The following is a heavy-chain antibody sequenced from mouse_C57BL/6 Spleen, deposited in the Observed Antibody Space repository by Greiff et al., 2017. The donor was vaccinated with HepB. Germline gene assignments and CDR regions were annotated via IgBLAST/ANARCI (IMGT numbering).Heavy chain of an antibody. CDR1: GYSFTGYY. CDR3: ARYYDYDGYYFDY. Sequence: ELQLQQSGPELVKPGASVKISCKASGYSFTGYYMNWVKQSPEKSLEWIGEINPSTGGTTYNQKFKAKATLTVDKSSSTAYMQLKSLTSEDSAVYYCARYYDYDGYYFDYWGQGTTLTVSS. J-gene: IGHJ2*01. D-gene: IGHD2-4*01. V-gene: IGHV1-42*01. CDR2: INPSTGGT.